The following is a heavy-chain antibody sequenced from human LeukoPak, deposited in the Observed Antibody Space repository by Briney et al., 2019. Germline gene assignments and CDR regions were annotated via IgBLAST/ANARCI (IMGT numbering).Heavy chain of an antibody. Sequence: PGGSLRLSCAASGFTFNNYAMTWVRQAPGRGLEWVSTISNSGGSTYYADSVKGRFSISRDNSKNTLYLQMNSLRAEDTAVYYCAKDQYCSGDSCPHLRGFHYWGQGTLVTVSS. CDR1: GFTFNNYA. CDR3: AKDQYCSGDSCPHLRGFHY. D-gene: IGHD2-15*01. CDR2: ISNSGGST. V-gene: IGHV3-23*01. J-gene: IGHJ4*02.